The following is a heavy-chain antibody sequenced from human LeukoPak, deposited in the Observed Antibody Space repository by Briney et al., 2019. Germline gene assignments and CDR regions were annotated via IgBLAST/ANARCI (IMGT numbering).Heavy chain of an antibody. J-gene: IGHJ4*02. V-gene: IGHV3-30*03. D-gene: IGHD3-9*01. Sequence: GGSLRLSCAASGFTFNNFGMHWVRQAPGKGLEWVSVISYSGSVQFYAGSVKGRFTISRDNSKNTLYLQMNSLRAEDTAVYYCARGYYDILTGYFDYWGQGTLVTVSS. CDR1: GFTFNNFG. CDR2: ISYSGSVQ. CDR3: ARGYYDILTGYFDY.